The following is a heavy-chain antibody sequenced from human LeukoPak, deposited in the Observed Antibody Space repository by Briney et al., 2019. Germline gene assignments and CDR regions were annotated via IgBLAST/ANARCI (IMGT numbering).Heavy chain of an antibody. CDR2: IKQDGSEK. CDR3: ARDRVKYYGSGSYYN. J-gene: IGHJ4*02. Sequence: PGGSLRLSCAASGFTFSNYAMRWVRQAPGKGLEWVANIKQDGSEKYYVDSVKGRFTISRDNAKNSLYLQMNSLRAEDTAVYYCARDRVKYYGSGSYYNWGQGTLVTVSS. V-gene: IGHV3-7*01. CDR1: GFTFSNYA. D-gene: IGHD3-10*01.